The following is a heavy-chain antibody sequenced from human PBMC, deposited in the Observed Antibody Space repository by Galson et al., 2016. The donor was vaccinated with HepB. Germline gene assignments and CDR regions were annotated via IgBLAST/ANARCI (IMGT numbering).Heavy chain of an antibody. Sequence: QSGAEVKKPGESLRISCKGSGYSFTNYWISWVRQMPGKGLEWMGRIDPRSSYTNYSPSFQGHVTFSADKSLSTVYLHWSSLKASDTAMYYCARVGSDILAGSDNWFDPWGQGTLVTVSS. V-gene: IGHV5-10-1*01. D-gene: IGHD3-9*01. CDR3: ARVGSDILAGSDNWFDP. J-gene: IGHJ5*02. CDR1: GYSFTNYW. CDR2: IDPRSSYT.